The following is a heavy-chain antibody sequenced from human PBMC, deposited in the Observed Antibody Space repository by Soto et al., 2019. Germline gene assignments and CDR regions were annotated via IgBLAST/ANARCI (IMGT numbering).Heavy chain of an antibody. D-gene: IGHD3-22*01. J-gene: IGHJ4*02. CDR1: GGSISSGDYY. Sequence: PSETLSLTCTVSGGSISSGDYYWSWIRQPPEKGLEWIGYIYYSGSTYYNPSLKSRVTISVDTSKNQFSLKLDSVTAADTAVYFCAREDEDSSGHDSWGQGSLVT. V-gene: IGHV4-30-4*01. CDR3: AREDEDSSGHDS. CDR2: IYYSGST.